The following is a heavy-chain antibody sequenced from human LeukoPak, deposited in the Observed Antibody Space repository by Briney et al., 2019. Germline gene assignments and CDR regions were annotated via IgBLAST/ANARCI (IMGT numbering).Heavy chain of an antibody. D-gene: IGHD2-15*01. CDR3: ARGRPTGSSRRFVVQ. CDR1: GFTFSSYA. V-gene: IGHV3-21*06. Sequence: PGGSLRLSCAASGFTFSSYAMTWVRQAPGKGLEWISSMSSGGSYIYYADSVRGRFTISRDNAKDSLFLLMNSLRVEDTAVHYCARGRPTGSSRRFVVQWGQGTLVTVSS. J-gene: IGHJ4*02. CDR2: MSSGGSYI.